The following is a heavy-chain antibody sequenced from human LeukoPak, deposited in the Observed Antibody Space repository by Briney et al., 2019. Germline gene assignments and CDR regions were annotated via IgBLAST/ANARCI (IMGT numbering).Heavy chain of an antibody. Sequence: GGSLRLSCAPSGFTFSRYSMNWVRQAPGKGVEWVSYISSSSSTIYYADSVKGRFTISRDYAKHSLYLQINSLRAEDTAVYFCARSGTAAGWSAEYFQHWGQGTLVTVSS. V-gene: IGHV3-48*01. J-gene: IGHJ1*01. CDR3: ARSGTAAGWSAEYFQH. CDR2: ISSSSSTI. D-gene: IGHD6-13*01. CDR1: GFTFSRYS.